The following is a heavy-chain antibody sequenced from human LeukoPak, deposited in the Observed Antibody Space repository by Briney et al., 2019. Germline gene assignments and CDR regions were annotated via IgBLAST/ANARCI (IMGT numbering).Heavy chain of an antibody. CDR3: ARDPPWVGATYYFDY. CDR1: GFTFSIYS. CDR2: ISADSNTI. D-gene: IGHD1-26*01. Sequence: TGGSLRLSCAASGFTFSIYSMNWVRQAPGEGLEWLSYISADSNTIYYADSVKGRFTISRDNAKTSLYLQMNTLRDEDTAVYCCARDPPWVGATYYFDYWGQGTLVTVSS. J-gene: IGHJ4*02. V-gene: IGHV3-48*02.